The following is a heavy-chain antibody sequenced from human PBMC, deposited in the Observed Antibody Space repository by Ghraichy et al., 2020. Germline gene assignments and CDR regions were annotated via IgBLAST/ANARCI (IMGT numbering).Heavy chain of an antibody. CDR3: ASPLPYGSGSYVTDY. CDR2: INHSGST. D-gene: IGHD3-10*01. V-gene: IGHV4-34*01. CDR1: GGSFSGYY. Sequence: ESLNISCAVYGGSFSGYYWSWIRQPPGKGLEWIGEINHSGSTNYNPSLKSRVTISVDTSKNQFSLKLSSVTAADTAVYYCASPLPYGSGSYVTDYWGQGTLVTVSS. J-gene: IGHJ4*02.